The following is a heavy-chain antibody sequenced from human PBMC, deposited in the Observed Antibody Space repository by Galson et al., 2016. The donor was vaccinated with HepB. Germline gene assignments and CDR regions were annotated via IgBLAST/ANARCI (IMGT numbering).Heavy chain of an antibody. J-gene: IGHJ6*03. Sequence: SLRLSCAASGFTFSSYWMSWVRQAPGKGLEWVANIKQDGSGKYYVDSVKGRFTISRDNAKNSLYLQMNSLRAEDTAVYYCARDPSSWHYFFYYYMDVWGEWTTVTVSS. V-gene: IGHV3-7*03. D-gene: IGHD6-13*01. CDR1: GFTFSSYW. CDR3: ARDPSSWHYFFYYYMDV. CDR2: IKQDGSGK.